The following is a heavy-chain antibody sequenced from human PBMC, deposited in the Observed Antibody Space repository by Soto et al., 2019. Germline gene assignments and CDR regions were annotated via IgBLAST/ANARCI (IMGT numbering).Heavy chain of an antibody. J-gene: IGHJ6*04. D-gene: IGHD6-6*01. CDR2: MSSRSLTI. CDR3: ARGGSSSDNGMDV. V-gene: IGHV3-48*02. Sequence: EVQLVESGGGLVQPGGSLRVSCAASGFTFSTYSMNWVRQAPGKGLEWVSYMSSRSLTIYYTDSVKGRFTISRDNAKNTLYLQMNNLRDEDTAVYYCARGGSSSDNGMDVWGEGTTVTVSS. CDR1: GFTFSTYS.